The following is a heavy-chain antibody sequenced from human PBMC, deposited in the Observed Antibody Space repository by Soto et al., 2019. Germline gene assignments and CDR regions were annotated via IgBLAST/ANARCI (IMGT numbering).Heavy chain of an antibody. V-gene: IGHV3-30*03. CDR1: GFVFTNYG. D-gene: IGHD6-19*01. CDR3: ARDVAMPSGLGLGY. Sequence: PVGSVRLSCAASGFVFTNYGMHWVRQAPGKGLEWVAFISNDGSKKYYADSVKGRFTISRDNSENTVYLQMTSLRPDDTAVFYCARDVAMPSGLGLGYWGQGTLVTVSS. J-gene: IGHJ4*02. CDR2: ISNDGSKK.